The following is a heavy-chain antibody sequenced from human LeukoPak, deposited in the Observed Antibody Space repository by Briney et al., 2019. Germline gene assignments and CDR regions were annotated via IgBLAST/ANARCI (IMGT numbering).Heavy chain of an antibody. V-gene: IGHV3-74*01. CDR1: GFSFSTYW. J-gene: IGHJ3*02. Sequence: GGSLRLSCAASGFSFSTYWMHWVRQAPGKGLEWVSAITGGGHSTYYADSVRGRFTISRDNAKNSLYLQMNSLRAEDTAVYYCARCDTRSGSGFQCYAFDIWGQGTMVTVSS. CDR2: ITGGGHST. D-gene: IGHD5-12*01. CDR3: ARCDTRSGSGFQCYAFDI.